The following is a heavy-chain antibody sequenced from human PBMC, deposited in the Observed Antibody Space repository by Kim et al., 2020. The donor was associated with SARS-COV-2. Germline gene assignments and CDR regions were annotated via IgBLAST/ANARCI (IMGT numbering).Heavy chain of an antibody. CDR1: GGSFSGYY. Sequence: SETLSLTCAVYGGSFSGYYWTWIRQPPGKGLEWIGEINHSGGTNYNPSLKSRVTMSVDTSENQFSLNVRSVTAADTAVYYCARGDSSGCACPFADWRQG. CDR2: INHSGGT. V-gene: IGHV4-34*01. CDR3: ARGDSSGCACPFAD. D-gene: IGHD6-19*01. J-gene: IGHJ4*02.